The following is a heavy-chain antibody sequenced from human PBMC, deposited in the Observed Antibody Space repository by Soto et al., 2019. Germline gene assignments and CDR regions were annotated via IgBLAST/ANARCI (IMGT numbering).Heavy chain of an antibody. Sequence: QLQLQESGPGLVKPSETLSLTCTVSGGSISSTNYYWGRIRQPPGKGLEWIGSIYYSGSTYYNPSLKSRVTIVVDSSKNQFSLKLSSVTAADTAVYYCARGLTTVVTVDYWGQGILVTVSS. D-gene: IGHD4-17*01. J-gene: IGHJ4*02. CDR1: GGSISSTNYY. CDR2: IYYSGST. CDR3: ARGLTTVVTVDY. V-gene: IGHV4-39*01.